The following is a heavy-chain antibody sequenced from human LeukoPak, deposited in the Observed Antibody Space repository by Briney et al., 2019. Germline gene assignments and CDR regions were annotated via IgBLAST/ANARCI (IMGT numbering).Heavy chain of an antibody. CDR1: GFTFSSYD. J-gene: IGHJ4*02. V-gene: IGHV3-13*01. CDR2: IGTAGDI. D-gene: IGHD3-10*01. CDR3: AKDQGSGSENYSWGYFDY. Sequence: GGSLRLSCAASGFTFSSYDMHWVRQATGKGLEWVSGIGTAGDIYYPGSVKGRFTISRENAKNSLYLQMNSLRAGDTAVYYCAKDQGSGSENYSWGYFDYWGQGTLVTVSS.